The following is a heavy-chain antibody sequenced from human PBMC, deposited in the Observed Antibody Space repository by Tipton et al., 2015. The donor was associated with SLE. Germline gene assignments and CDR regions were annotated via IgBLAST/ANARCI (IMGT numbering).Heavy chain of an antibody. CDR1: GGSISSYY. J-gene: IGHJ5*02. Sequence: TLSLTCTVSGGSISSYYWNWIRQPAGKGLEWIGRIYFSGNTNYNPSLKSRVTMSIDTSKNQFSLSLSSVTAADTAVYYCAGSISWSPNWFDPWGLGTLVTVSS. CDR3: AGSISWSPNWFDP. D-gene: IGHD2-2*01. CDR2: IYFSGNT. V-gene: IGHV4-4*07.